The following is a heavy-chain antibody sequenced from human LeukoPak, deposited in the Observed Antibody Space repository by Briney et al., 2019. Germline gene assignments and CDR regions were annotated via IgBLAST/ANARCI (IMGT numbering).Heavy chain of an antibody. CDR3: ARRPSTYYYDSSGYYSPWFDR. CDR2: IYYSGST. J-gene: IGHJ5*02. D-gene: IGHD3-22*01. V-gene: IGHV4-59*08. Sequence: PSETLSLTCTVSGVSLSSYYWSWIRHPPGKGLERIGYIYYSGSTNYNPSLKSRVTISVDTSKNQFSLKLSSVKAADTAVYYCARRPSTYYYDSSGYYSPWFDRWGEGTLVTVSS. CDR1: GVSLSSYY.